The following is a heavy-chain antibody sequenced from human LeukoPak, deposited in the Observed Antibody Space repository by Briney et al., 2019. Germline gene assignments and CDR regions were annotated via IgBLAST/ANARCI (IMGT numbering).Heavy chain of an antibody. CDR2: IYYSGST. J-gene: IGHJ4*02. D-gene: IGHD3-16*01. V-gene: IGHV4-59*01. CDR3: AREAGGGYFDY. CDR1: GGSISSYY. Sequence: SETLSLTRTVSGGSISSYYWSWIRQPPGKGLEWIGYIYYSGSTNYNPSLKSRVTISVDTSMNQFSLKLSSVTAADTAVYYCAREAGGGYFDYWGQGTLVTVSS.